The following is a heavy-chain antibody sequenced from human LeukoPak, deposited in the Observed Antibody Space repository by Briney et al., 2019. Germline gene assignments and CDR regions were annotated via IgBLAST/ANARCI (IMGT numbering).Heavy chain of an antibody. CDR3: ARDTDSSGYLGAFDI. CDR1: GFTFRNYA. Sequence: GGSLRLSCAASGFTFRNYAMHWVRQAPGKGLEWVAVISYDGSNKYYADSVKGRFTISRDNSKNTLYLQMNSLRAEDTAVYYCARDTDSSGYLGAFDIRGQGTMVTVSS. J-gene: IGHJ3*02. CDR2: ISYDGSNK. D-gene: IGHD3-22*01. V-gene: IGHV3-30*04.